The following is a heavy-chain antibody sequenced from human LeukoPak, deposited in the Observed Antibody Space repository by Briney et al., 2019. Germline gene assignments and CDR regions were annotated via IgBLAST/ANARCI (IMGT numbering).Heavy chain of an antibody. V-gene: IGHV4-4*02. CDR2: IYHSGIT. CDR1: GGSISDNRW. CDR3: ARYHRGSYYFDY. D-gene: IGHD1-26*01. J-gene: IGHJ4*02. Sequence: SETLSLTYAVSGGSISDNRWWSWVRQPPGKGLEWIGEIYHSGITNYNPSLKSRVTISVDKSKNQFSLKLSSVTAADTAVYYCARYHRGSYYFDYWGQGTLVTVSS.